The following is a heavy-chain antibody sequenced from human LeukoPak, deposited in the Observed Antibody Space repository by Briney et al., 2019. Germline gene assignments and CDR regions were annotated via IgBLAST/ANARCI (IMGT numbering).Heavy chain of an antibody. CDR3: ARDLAVYDFWSGYYRDP. CDR1: GFTFSDYW. D-gene: IGHD3-3*01. CDR2: ISYDGSNK. V-gene: IGHV3-30-3*01. Sequence: GGSLRLSCAASGFTFSDYWMHWVRQAPGKGLEWVAVISYDGSNKHYADSVKGRFTISRDNAKNSLYLQMNSLRDEDTAVYYCARDLAVYDFWSGYYRDPWGQGTLVTVSS. J-gene: IGHJ5*02.